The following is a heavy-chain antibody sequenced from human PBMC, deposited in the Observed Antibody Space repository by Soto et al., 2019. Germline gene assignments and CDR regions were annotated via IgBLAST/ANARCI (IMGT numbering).Heavy chain of an antibody. Sequence: PGESLKISCKGSGYSFTSYWISWVRQMPGKGLEWMGRIDPSDSYTNYSPSFQGHVTISADKSISTAYLQWSSLKASDTAMYYCAXFAGTDTAYYYYYGMDVWGQGTTVTVSS. CDR3: AXFAGTDTAYYYYYGMDV. CDR1: GYSFTSYW. J-gene: IGHJ6*01. V-gene: IGHV5-10-1*01. D-gene: IGHD6-13*01. CDR2: IDPSDSYT.